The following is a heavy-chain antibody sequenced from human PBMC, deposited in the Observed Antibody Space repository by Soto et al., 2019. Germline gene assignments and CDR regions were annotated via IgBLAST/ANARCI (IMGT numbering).Heavy chain of an antibody. Sequence: SETLSLTCSVSGGTVTNYYWSWIRLLPGKGLEWIGYFYFRGSTNYNSSLKSRATISVDTSKNQVSLKLNSVTSGDTAVYYCAILGGAVRPLDVLDIWAQGITVTVSS. J-gene: IGHJ3*02. CDR2: FYFRGST. CDR1: GGTVTNYY. V-gene: IGHV4-59*02. D-gene: IGHD1-26*01. CDR3: AILGGAVRPLDVLDI.